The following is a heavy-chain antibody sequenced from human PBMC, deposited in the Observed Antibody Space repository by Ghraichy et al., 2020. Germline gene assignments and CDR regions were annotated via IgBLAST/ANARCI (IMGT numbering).Heavy chain of an antibody. V-gene: IGHV3-74*01. CDR1: RFTFSSYW. CDR2: INSDGSST. CDR3: ARDLVSSSWYEAGFDP. D-gene: IGHD6-13*01. Sequence: GESLNISCAASRFTFSSYWMHWVRQAPGKGLVWVSRINSDGSSTSYADSVKGRFTISRDNAKNTLYLQMNSLRAEDTAVYYCARDLVSSSWYEAGFDPWGQGTLVTVSS. J-gene: IGHJ5*02.